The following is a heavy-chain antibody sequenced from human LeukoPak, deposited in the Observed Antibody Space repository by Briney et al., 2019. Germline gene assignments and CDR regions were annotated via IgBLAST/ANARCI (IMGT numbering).Heavy chain of an antibody. J-gene: IGHJ4*02. CDR2: IHSSGTH. CDR1: GDSISGRAYY. Sequence: SETLSLTCTVSGDSISGRAYYWSWIRQPAGKGLEWIGRIHSSGTHSYNPSLKSRVSISVETSKNQFSLKLSSLTAADTAVYFCSRERGFWSGYFRPRYFDYWGQGTLVT. D-gene: IGHD3-3*01. V-gene: IGHV4-61*02. CDR3: SRERGFWSGYFRPRYFDY.